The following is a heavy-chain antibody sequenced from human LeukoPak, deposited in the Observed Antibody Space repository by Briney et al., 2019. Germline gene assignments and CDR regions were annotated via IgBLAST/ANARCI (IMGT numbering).Heavy chain of an antibody. D-gene: IGHD6-13*01. Sequence: GASVKVSCKASGYTFTSYAMHWVRQAPGQRLEWMGWINAGNGNTKYSQKFQGRVTITRDTSASTAYMELSSLRSEDTAVYYCARERPKQQPDTFDIWGQGTMVTVSS. V-gene: IGHV1-3*01. CDR1: GYTFTSYA. CDR2: INAGNGNT. CDR3: ARERPKQQPDTFDI. J-gene: IGHJ3*02.